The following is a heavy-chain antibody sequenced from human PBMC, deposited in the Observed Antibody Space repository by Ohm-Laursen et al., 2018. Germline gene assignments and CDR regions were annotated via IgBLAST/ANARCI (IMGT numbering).Heavy chain of an antibody. D-gene: IGHD6-25*01. CDR1: GFTVSSTY. CDR2: IYNVGTT. CDR3: ARVGGLQGFKFGP. V-gene: IGHV3-53*01. Sequence: SLRLSCAASGFTVSSTYMTWVRQAPGKGLEWVSLIYNVGTTYYADSVKDRFTISRDNSKNTLYLQMHRLRAEDTAVYYCARVGGLQGFKFGPWGQGTLVTVSS. J-gene: IGHJ5*02.